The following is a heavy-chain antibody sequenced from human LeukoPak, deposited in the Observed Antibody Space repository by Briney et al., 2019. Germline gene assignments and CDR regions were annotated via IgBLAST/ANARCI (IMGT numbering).Heavy chain of an antibody. Sequence: PSETLSLTCAVYGGSFSGYCWSWIRQPPGKGLEWIGEINHSGSTNYNPSLKSRVTISVDTSKNQFSLKLSSVTAADTAVYYCARGRYIYDSSGYFFYWGQGTRVTVSS. V-gene: IGHV4-34*01. CDR1: GGSFSGYC. D-gene: IGHD3-22*01. CDR3: ARGRYIYDSSGYFFY. CDR2: INHSGST. J-gene: IGHJ4*02.